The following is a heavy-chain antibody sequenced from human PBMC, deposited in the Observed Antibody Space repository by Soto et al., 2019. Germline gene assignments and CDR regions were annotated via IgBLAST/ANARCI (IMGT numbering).Heavy chain of an antibody. CDR2: INAGNGNT. CDR3: AREHDFWSNYCFDY. CDR1: GYSFTSYS. Sequence: QVRLVQSGAEVKKPGASVKVSCEASGYSFTSYSIHWVRQAPGQRLEWMGWINAGNGNTKYSQKVQGRVTITRDTSASTVYMELTSLSSGDTAVYYCAREHDFWSNYCFDYWGQRTLVTVSS. V-gene: IGHV1-3*01. J-gene: IGHJ4*02. D-gene: IGHD3-3*01.